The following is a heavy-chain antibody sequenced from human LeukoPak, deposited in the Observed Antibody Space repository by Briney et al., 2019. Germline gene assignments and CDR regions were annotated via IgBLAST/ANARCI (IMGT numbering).Heavy chain of an antibody. Sequence: PSETLSLTCTVSGCSIGTYSWNWIRQPPGKGLEWIGDIYYSGSTNYNPSFKRRGTISVEASKNQFSLKLSSVPAADTAVYYCARGVYIAAAQYGYWGQGTLVTVSS. V-gene: IGHV4-59*01. CDR3: ARGVYIAAAQYGY. D-gene: IGHD6-13*01. CDR2: IYYSGST. J-gene: IGHJ4*02. CDR1: GCSIGTYS.